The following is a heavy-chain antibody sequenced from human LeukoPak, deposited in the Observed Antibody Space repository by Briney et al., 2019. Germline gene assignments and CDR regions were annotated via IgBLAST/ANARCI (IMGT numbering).Heavy chain of an antibody. CDR1: GGSISNSSYY. Sequence: PSETLSLTCTVSGGSISNSSYYWGWIRQPPGKGLEWIGSIYYSGSTYYNPSLKSRVTISVDTSKNQFSLKLSSVTAADTAVYYCARYPGIAAAGSYYYYYMDVWGKGTTVTVSS. CDR2: IYYSGST. J-gene: IGHJ6*03. D-gene: IGHD6-13*01. V-gene: IGHV4-39*01. CDR3: ARYPGIAAAGSYYYYYMDV.